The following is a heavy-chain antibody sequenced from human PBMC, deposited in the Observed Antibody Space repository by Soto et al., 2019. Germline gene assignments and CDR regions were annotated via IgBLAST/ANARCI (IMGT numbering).Heavy chain of an antibody. D-gene: IGHD2-2*01. V-gene: IGHV3-30-3*01. CDR1: GFTFSSHA. CDR2: ISYDGNNK. J-gene: IGHJ2*01. CDR3: ARGLLPAAKPAGWYFDL. Sequence: QVQLVESGGGVVQPGRSLRLSCAASGFTFSSHAIHWVRQAPGKGLEWVAVISYDGNNKYYADSVKGRFTISRDNSKNTLYLRMNSLRAEDTAVYYWARGLLPAAKPAGWYFDLWGRGTLVTVSS.